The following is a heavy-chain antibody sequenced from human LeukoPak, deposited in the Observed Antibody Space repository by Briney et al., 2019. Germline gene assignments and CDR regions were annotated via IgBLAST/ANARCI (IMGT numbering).Heavy chain of an antibody. CDR1: GFSFSTYA. D-gene: IGHD3-10*01. CDR3: ASGTYRLGDY. V-gene: IGHV3-23*01. J-gene: IGHJ4*02. Sequence: GGSLRLSCVASGFSFSTYAMSWVRQAPGKGLEWVSGISGSGVDTHYADSVKGRFRISRDNSKNTLYLQLSSLRAEDTAVYYCASGTYRLGDYWGLGTLVTVSS. CDR2: ISGSGVDT.